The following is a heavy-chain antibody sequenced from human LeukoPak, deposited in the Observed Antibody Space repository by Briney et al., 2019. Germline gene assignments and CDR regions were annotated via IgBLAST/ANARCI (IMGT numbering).Heavy chain of an antibody. J-gene: IGHJ4*02. CDR1: GFTFSTYG. D-gene: IGHD7-27*01. CDR3: ARDSGWGRLDY. V-gene: IGHV3-7*01. CDR2: INQDGSEE. Sequence: PGGSLRLSCAASGFTFSTYGMSWVRQAPGKGLEWVANINQDGSEEYYVDSLKGRFTISRDNAQNSLYLQLNSLRAEDTAVYYCARDSGWGRLDYWGQGTLVTVSS.